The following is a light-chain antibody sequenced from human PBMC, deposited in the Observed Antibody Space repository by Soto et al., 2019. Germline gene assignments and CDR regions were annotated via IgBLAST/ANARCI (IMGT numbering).Light chain of an antibody. Sequence: EIVLTQSTGTLSLSPGERATLSCRASQSISNNYLAWYQQKPGQAPSLLLDGASSRATGMPGTFSGSGSGTDFTLTISRLEPEYFAVYYCQRYGGSQSTFGQGTKVEIK. J-gene: IGKJ1*01. CDR2: GAS. V-gene: IGKV3-20*01. CDR1: QSISNNY. CDR3: QRYGGSQST.